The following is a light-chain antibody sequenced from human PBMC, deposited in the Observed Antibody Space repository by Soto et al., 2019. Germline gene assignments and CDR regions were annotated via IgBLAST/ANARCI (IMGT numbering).Light chain of an antibody. Sequence: QSALTQPASVSGSPGQSITISCTGTSSDVGGYNSVSWYRQDPGKAPKLMIYDVTNRPSGVSNRFSGSKSGNTASLTISGLQAEDEADYYCSSYTSKSSLIFGGGTKVTVL. CDR1: SSDVGGYNS. V-gene: IGLV2-14*01. J-gene: IGLJ2*01. CDR3: SSYTSKSSLI. CDR2: DVT.